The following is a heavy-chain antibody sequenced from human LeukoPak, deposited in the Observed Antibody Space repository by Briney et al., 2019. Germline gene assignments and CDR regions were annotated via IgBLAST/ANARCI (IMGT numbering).Heavy chain of an antibody. V-gene: IGHV4-31*03. CDR2: IYYSGST. J-gene: IGHJ4*02. CDR1: GGSISSGGHY. CDR3: ARLYGSGSYFDY. Sequence: SETLSLTCTVSGGSISSGGHYWSWIRQHPGKGLEWIGYIYYSGSTYYNPSLKSRVTISVDTSKNQFSLKLSSVTAADTAVYYCARLYGSGSYFDYWGQGTLVTVSS. D-gene: IGHD3-10*01.